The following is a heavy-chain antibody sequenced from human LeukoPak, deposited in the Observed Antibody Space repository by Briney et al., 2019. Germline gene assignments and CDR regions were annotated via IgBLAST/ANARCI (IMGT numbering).Heavy chain of an antibody. CDR1: GYTFTSYY. V-gene: IGHV1-46*01. Sequence: APVKVSCKASGYTFTSYYMHWVRQAPGQGLEWMGIINPSGGSTSYAQKFQGRVTMTRDTSTSTVYMELSSLRSEDTAVYYCARAGYSRTFDYWGQGTLVTVSS. CDR2: INPSGGST. J-gene: IGHJ4*02. D-gene: IGHD6-13*01. CDR3: ARAGYSRTFDY.